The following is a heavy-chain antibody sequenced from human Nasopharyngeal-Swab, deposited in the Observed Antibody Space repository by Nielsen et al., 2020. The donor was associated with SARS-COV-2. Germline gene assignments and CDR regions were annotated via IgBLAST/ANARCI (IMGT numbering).Heavy chain of an antibody. V-gene: IGHV3-23*01. CDR2: ITGRGGDT. CDR1: GFTFSSFG. J-gene: IGHJ6*02. Sequence: ETLSLTCAASGFTFSSFGMHWVRQSPRQGLEWVSAITGRGGDTYYADYVKGRFTVSRDNSQNTLFLQMNSLRAEDTAVYYCVKDHFYDTHGYPPCTYGMDVWGQGTTVTVSS. CDR3: VKDHFYDTHGYPPCTYGMDV. D-gene: IGHD5/OR15-5a*01.